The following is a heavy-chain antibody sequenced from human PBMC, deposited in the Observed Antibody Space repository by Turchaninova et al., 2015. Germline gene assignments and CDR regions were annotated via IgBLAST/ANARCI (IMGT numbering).Heavy chain of an antibody. CDR1: GGSTSSGDYY. V-gene: IGHV4-39*07. CDR2: IYSSGGT. D-gene: IGHD6-19*01. J-gene: IGHJ4*02. Sequence: QLHLQESGPGLVKPSETLSLTCSVAGGSTSSGDYYWGWIRQPPGKGLEWIASIYSSGGTFYNPSLESRVTISADTSNKQFFLRLTSVTAADTAVYYCARDDSAVAWTRAHRYWGQGALVTVS. CDR3: ARDDSAVAWTRAHRY.